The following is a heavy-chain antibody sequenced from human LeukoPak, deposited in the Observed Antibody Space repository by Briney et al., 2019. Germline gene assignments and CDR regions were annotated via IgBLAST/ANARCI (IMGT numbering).Heavy chain of an antibody. CDR2: ISTNGGST. CDR3: ARGGYYDSSGSFDY. J-gene: IGHJ4*02. D-gene: IGHD3-22*01. V-gene: IGHV3-64*01. Sequence: PGGSLRLSCAASGYTFSNYAMYWVRQAPGRGLEYVSAISTNGGSTDYANPVKGRFTISRDNSDNRVFLQMGTLRAEDMAVYYCARGGYYDSSGSFDYWGQGILVTVSS. CDR1: GYTFSNYA.